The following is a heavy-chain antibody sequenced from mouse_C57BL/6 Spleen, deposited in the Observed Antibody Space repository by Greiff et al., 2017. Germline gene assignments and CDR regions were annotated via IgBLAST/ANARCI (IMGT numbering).Heavy chain of an antibody. CDR2: ISSGSSTI. J-gene: IGHJ4*01. Sequence: EVHLVESGGGLVKPGGSLKLSCAASGFTFSDYGMHWVRQAPEKGLEWVAYISSGSSTIYYADTVKGRFTISRDNAKNTLFLQMTSLRSEDTAMYYCARMGRRGPYAMDYWGQGTSVTVSS. CDR1: GFTFSDYG. CDR3: ARMGRRGPYAMDY. D-gene: IGHD4-1*01. V-gene: IGHV5-17*01.